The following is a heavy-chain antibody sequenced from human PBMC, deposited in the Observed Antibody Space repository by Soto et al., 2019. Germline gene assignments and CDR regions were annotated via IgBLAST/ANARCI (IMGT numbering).Heavy chain of an antibody. V-gene: IGHV1-2*02. CDR3: ARDQYCTNGVCYTGYYGMDV. D-gene: IGHD2-8*01. Sequence: QVQLVQSGAEVKKPGASVKVSCKASGYTFTGYYMHWVRQAPGQGLEWMGWINPNSCGTNYAQKFQGRVTMTRETSISTAYMELSRLRSDDTAVYYCARDQYCTNGVCYTGYYGMDVWGQGNTVTVSS. CDR1: GYTFTGYY. CDR2: INPNSCGT. J-gene: IGHJ6*02.